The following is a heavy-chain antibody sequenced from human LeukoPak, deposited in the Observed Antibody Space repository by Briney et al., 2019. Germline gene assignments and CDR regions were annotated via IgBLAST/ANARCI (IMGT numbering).Heavy chain of an antibody. D-gene: IGHD1-14*01. CDR3: TRDRSRAEDD. Sequence: GGSLRLSCAASGFTISGHSKSWVRQTPGKGLEWVANINQGGSDKYYVDSVKGRFTISRDNANNLLYLQMNSLRGEDTAVYYCTRDRSRAEDDWGQGTLVTVSS. CDR2: INQGGSDK. V-gene: IGHV3-7*01. CDR1: GFTISGHS. J-gene: IGHJ4*02.